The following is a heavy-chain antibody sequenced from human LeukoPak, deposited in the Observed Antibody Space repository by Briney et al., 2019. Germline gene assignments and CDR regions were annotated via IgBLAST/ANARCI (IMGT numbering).Heavy chain of an antibody. CDR1: GLTFDDYT. D-gene: IGHD6-13*01. V-gene: IGHV3-43*01. CDR2: ISWDGGRK. J-gene: IGHJ4*02. Sequence: GGSLRLSCAASGLTFDDYTMHWVRQAPGKGLEWVSLISWDGGRKHYADSVKGRFTISRDNSKNSLYLQMNSLRSEDTALYYCAKDVGAAADPYHFDYWGQGTLVTVSS. CDR3: AKDVGAAADPYHFDY.